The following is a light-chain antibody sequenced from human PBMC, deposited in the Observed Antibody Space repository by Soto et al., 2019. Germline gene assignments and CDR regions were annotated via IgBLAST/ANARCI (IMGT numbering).Light chain of an antibody. V-gene: IGKV3-20*01. J-gene: IGKJ5*01. CDR1: HSVSSSY. CDR3: QQFDTSPPST. CDR2: GAS. Sequence: EIVLTQSPGTLSLSPGERATLSCRASHSVSSSYLAWYQQKPDQAPRLLIYGASSRATGIPDRFSGSGSGTDFTLTISRLEPEAFAVYYCQQFDTSPPSTFGQGTRLEIK.